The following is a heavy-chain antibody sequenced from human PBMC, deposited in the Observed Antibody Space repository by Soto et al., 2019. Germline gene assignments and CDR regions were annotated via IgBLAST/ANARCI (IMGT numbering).Heavy chain of an antibody. CDR1: GFTFSSYA. CDR2: ISYDGSNK. Sequence: VGSLRHACAAAGFTFSSYAMHWVRQAPGKGLEWVAVISYDGSNKYYADSVKGRFTISRDNSKNTLYLQMNSLRAEDTAVYYCARDIAYDQGYWGQGTLVTVSS. D-gene: IGHD3-16*01. CDR3: ARDIAYDQGY. V-gene: IGHV3-30-3*01. J-gene: IGHJ4*02.